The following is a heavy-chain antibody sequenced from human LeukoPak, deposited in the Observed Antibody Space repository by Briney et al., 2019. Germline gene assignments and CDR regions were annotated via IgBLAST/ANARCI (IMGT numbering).Heavy chain of an antibody. CDR3: AREIRKGDYDFWSGYGYYFDY. J-gene: IGHJ4*02. CDR2: IYHSGST. Sequence: SETLSLTCTVSGYSISSGYYWGWIRQPPGKGLEWIGSIYHSGSTYYNPSLKSRVTISVDTSKNQFSLKLSSVTAADTAVYYCAREIRKGDYDFWSGYGYYFDYWGQGTLVTVSS. V-gene: IGHV4-38-2*02. CDR1: GYSISSGYY. D-gene: IGHD3-3*01.